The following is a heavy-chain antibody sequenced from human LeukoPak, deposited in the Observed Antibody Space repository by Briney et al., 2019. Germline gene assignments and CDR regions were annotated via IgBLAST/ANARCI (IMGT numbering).Heavy chain of an antibody. Sequence: ASVKVSCKASGYTFTGYYMHWVRQAPGQGLEWMGWINPNSGGTNYAQKFQGRVTVTRDTSISTAYMELSRLRSDDTAVYYCARAYMVRGVIKAGAFDYWGQGTLVTVSS. J-gene: IGHJ4*02. CDR1: GYTFTGYY. CDR3: ARAYMVRGVIKAGAFDY. V-gene: IGHV1-2*02. D-gene: IGHD3-10*01. CDR2: INPNSGGT.